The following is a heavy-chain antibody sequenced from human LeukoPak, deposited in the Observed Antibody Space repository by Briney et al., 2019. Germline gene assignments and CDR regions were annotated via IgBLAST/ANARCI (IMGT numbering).Heavy chain of an antibody. CDR1: GYTFTGYY. Sequence: SVKVSCKASGYTFTGYYMHWVRQAPGQGLEWMGGIIPIFGTANYAQKFQGRVTITTDESTSTAYMELSSLRSEDTAVYYCAVQKYCSSTSCYYPFDYWGQGTLVTVSS. CDR2: IIPIFGTA. V-gene: IGHV1-69*05. D-gene: IGHD2-2*01. J-gene: IGHJ4*02. CDR3: AVQKYCSSTSCYYPFDY.